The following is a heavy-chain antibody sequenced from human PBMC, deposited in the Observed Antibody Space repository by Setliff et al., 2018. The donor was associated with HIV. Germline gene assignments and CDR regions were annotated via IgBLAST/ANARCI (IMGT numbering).Heavy chain of an antibody. V-gene: IGHV3-30*02. CDR1: GSGFTFSNYW. J-gene: IGHJ3*02. CDR2: IRYDGSNE. CDR3: AKDRVRDGYNPDAFDI. Sequence: GGSLRLSCAASGSGFTFSNYWMSWVRQAPGKGLEWAAFIRYDGSNEYYADSVEGRFTISRDNSKNTLSLQMNSLRAEDTAVYYCAKDRVRDGYNPDAFDIWGQGTMVTVSS. D-gene: IGHD5-12*01.